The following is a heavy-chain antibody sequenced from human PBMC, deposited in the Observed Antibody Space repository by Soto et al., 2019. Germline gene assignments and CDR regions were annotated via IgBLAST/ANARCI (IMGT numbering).Heavy chain of an antibody. V-gene: IGHV1-2*02. J-gene: IGHJ6*02. CDR2: INPNSGGT. Sequence: ASVKVSCKASGYTFTGYYMHWVRQAPGQGLEWMGWINPNSGGTNYAQKFQGRVTMTRDTSISTAYMELSRLRSDDTAVYYCARDRRRYYYYVMDVWGQGIKVTVYS. CDR3: ARDRRRYYYYVMDV. CDR1: GYTFTGYY.